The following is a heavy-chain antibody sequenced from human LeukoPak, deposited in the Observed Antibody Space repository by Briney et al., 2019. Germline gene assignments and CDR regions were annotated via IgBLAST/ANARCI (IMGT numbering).Heavy chain of an antibody. V-gene: IGHV3-33*01. J-gene: IGHJ3*02. CDR1: GFTFSSYG. CDR3: ARETLDAFDI. CDR2: TWYDGREK. Sequence: GGSLRLSCAASGFTFSSYGMNWVRQAPGKGLEWVAVTWYDGREKYYADSVKGRFTISRDNSKNTLYLQMNSLRAEDTAVYYCARETLDAFDIWGQGTMVTVSS.